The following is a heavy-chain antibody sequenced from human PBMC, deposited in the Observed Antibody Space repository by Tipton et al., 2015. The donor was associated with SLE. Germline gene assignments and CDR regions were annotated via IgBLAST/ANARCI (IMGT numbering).Heavy chain of an antibody. CDR1: GGSISSSSSYY. J-gene: IGHJ4*02. D-gene: IGHD1-1*01. CDR3: ARDSTTIPRTLDS. CDR2: IYYTGST. V-gene: IGHV4-61*01. Sequence: TLSLTCAVYGGSISSSSSYYWAWIRQPPGKGLEWIGYIYYTGSTNYNPSLESRVTISLDASKNQLSLSLSSVTAADTAVYYCARDSTTIPRTLDSWGQGTLVTVSS.